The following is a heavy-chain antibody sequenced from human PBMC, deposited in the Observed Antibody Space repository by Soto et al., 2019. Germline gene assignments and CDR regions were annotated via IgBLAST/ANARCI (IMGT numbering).Heavy chain of an antibody. Sequence: QVQLQESGPGLVKPSGTLSLTCAVSSGSISSSNWWSWVRQPPGKGLEWIGGIYHSGSTNYNPSLKSRVTISVDKSKNQFSLKLSSVTAADTAVYYCARVGGGCSGGSCYPALYYFDYWGQGTLVTVSS. CDR3: ARVGGGCSGGSCYPALYYFDY. CDR2: IYHSGST. V-gene: IGHV4-4*02. J-gene: IGHJ4*02. CDR1: SGSISSSNW. D-gene: IGHD2-15*01.